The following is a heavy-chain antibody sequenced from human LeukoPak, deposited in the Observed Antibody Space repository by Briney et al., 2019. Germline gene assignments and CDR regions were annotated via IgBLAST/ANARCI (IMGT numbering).Heavy chain of an antibody. J-gene: IGHJ4*02. V-gene: IGHV3-7*01. CDR2: IKQDGSEK. CDR1: GFTFSSYW. CDR3: ARGFSSGWYRYFDY. Sequence: PGGSLRLSCAASGFTFSSYWMSWVRQAPGKGLEWVANIKQDGSEKYYVDSVKGRFTISRDNAKNPLYLQMNSLRAEDTAVYYCARGFSSGWYRYFDYWGQGTLVTVSS. D-gene: IGHD6-19*01.